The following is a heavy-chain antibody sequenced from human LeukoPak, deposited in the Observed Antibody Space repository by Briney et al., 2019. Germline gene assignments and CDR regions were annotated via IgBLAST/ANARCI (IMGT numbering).Heavy chain of an antibody. D-gene: IGHD6-13*01. CDR1: GYTFVRYG. CDR3: ARASSGAPDSSWPFNYYYYYMDV. V-gene: IGHV1-18*01. J-gene: IGHJ6*03. CDR2: IRAYNGNT. Sequence: GASVKDSCKASGYTFVRYGISWVRQAPGQGLEWMGWIRAYNGNTDSAQKFQGRVIMTTDTSTNTGYMELRSLESDDTAVYYCARASSGAPDSSWPFNYYYYYMDVWGKGTTVTVS.